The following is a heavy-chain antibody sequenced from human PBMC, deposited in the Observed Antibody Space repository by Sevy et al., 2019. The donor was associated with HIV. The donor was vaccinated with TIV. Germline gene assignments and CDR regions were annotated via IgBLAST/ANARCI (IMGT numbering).Heavy chain of an antibody. Sequence: GGALRLSCIVSGFTFSSYAMTWVRQAPGKGLEWVSAISASGDTTYYADSVKGRFTVSRDNSKSTLYLQMHSLRVEDTATYFCARMTWGMVAAIFDYWGQGTLVTVSS. CDR3: ARMTWGMVAAIFDY. J-gene: IGHJ4*02. D-gene: IGHD2-21*02. CDR2: ISASGDTT. CDR1: GFTFSSYA. V-gene: IGHV3-23*01.